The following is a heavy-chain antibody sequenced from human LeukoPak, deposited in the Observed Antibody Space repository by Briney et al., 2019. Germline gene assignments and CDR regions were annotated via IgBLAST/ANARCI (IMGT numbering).Heavy chain of an antibody. CDR3: GRAGYGGYDSGYFDY. V-gene: IGHV4-59*01. J-gene: IGHJ4*02. D-gene: IGHD5-12*01. CDR2: IYYSGST. CDR1: GGSISSYY. Sequence: PSETLSLTCTVSGGSISSYYWSWIRQPPGKGLEWIGYIYYSGSTNYNPSLKSRVTISVDTSKNQFSLKLSSVTAADTAVYYCGRAGYGGYDSGYFDYWGQGTLVTVSS.